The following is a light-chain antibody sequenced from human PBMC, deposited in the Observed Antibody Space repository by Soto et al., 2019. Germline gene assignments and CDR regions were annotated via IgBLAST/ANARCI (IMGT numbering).Light chain of an antibody. CDR3: QQYDNWTWT. CDR1: QSVSSSY. Sequence: EIVLTQSPGTLSLSPGERATLSCRASQSVSSSYLAWYQQKPGQAPRLLMYGASSRATGIPDRFSGSGSGTDFTLTINRLEPEDFAVYYCQQYDNWTWTFGQGTKVDTK. J-gene: IGKJ1*01. CDR2: GAS. V-gene: IGKV3-20*01.